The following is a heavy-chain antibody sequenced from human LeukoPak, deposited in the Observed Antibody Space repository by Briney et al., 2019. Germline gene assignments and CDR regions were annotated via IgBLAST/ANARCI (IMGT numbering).Heavy chain of an antibody. V-gene: IGHV4-59*01. J-gene: IGHJ4*02. D-gene: IGHD3-22*01. Sequence: SETLSLTCTVSGGSISSYYRSWIRQPPGKGLEWIGYIYYSGSTNYNPSLKSRVTISVDTSKNQFSLKLSSVTAADTAVYYCARDQNEYYYDSSGYSLWGQGTLVTISS. CDR2: IYYSGST. CDR1: GGSISSYY. CDR3: ARDQNEYYYDSSGYSL.